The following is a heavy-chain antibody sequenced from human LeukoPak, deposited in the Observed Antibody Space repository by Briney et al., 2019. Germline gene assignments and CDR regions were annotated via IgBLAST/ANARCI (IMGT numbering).Heavy chain of an antibody. CDR3: ARASYSYDINGWVPFDY. D-gene: IGHD3-22*01. V-gene: IGHV4-59*08. Sequence: SETLSLTCTVSGGSISSYYWSWIRQPPGKGLEWIGYIYYSGSTNYNPSLKSRVTISVDTSKNQFSLRLSSVTAADTAVYYCARASYSYDINGWVPFDYWGQGTLVTVSS. CDR2: IYYSGST. CDR1: GGSISSYY. J-gene: IGHJ4*02.